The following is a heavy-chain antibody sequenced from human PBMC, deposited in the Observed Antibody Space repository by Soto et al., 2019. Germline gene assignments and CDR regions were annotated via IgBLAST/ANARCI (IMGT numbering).Heavy chain of an antibody. CDR1: GFTFSAYY. V-gene: IGHV3-11*01. Sequence: QVQLVESGGGLVKPGGSLRLSCVASGFTFSAYYMSWIRQAPGKGLEWISYISSSGDTGNYADSVKGRFTVSRDNAKNSLYLQMNSLRAEDTAVYYCARDRGAVVGQYFDYWGQGTLVTVSS. J-gene: IGHJ4*02. CDR2: ISSSGDTG. CDR3: ARDRGAVVGQYFDY. D-gene: IGHD6-19*01.